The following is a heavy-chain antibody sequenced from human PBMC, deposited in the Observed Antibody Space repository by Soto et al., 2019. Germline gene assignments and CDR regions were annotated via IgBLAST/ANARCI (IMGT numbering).Heavy chain of an antibody. D-gene: IGHD3-22*01. CDR1: GFTFSTYG. Sequence: GGSLRLSCAASGFTFSTYGMHWVRQAPGKGLEWVAVIWYDGINKYYTDSVKGRFTISRDNSKNTLYLQMNSLRAEDTAVYYCAREPVTMIVVAPGYWGQGTLVTVSS. J-gene: IGHJ4*02. CDR3: AREPVTMIVVAPGY. CDR2: IWYDGINK. V-gene: IGHV3-33*01.